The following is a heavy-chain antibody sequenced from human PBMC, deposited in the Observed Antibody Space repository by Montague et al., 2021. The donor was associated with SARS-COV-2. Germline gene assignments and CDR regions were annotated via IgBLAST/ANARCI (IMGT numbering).Heavy chain of an antibody. CDR3: ARQPSNWYDP. J-gene: IGHJ5*02. V-gene: IGHV5-51*01. CDR2: INPGDSDT. Sequence: QSGAEVKLPGESLKISCKTSGYNFTRYWIGWVRQMPGKGLEWMGIINPGDSDTKYSPSFQGQVTISAVKSIGTAFLQWSSLKTSDTAMYYCARQPSNWYDPWGQGTLVTVSS. CDR1: GYNFTRYW.